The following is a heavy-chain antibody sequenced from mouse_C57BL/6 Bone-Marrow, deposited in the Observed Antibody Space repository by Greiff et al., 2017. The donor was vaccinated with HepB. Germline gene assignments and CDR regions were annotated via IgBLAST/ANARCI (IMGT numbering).Heavy chain of an antibody. CDR2: INPNNGGT. CDR1: GYTFTDYY. CDR3: ARRGLRGTWFAY. Sequence: EVQLQQSGPELVKPGASVKISCKASGYTFTDYYMNWVKQSHGKSLEWIGDINPNNGGTSYNQKFKGKATLTVDKSSSTAYMELRSLTSEDSAVDYCARRGLRGTWFAYWGQGTLVTVSA. D-gene: IGHD3-1*01. V-gene: IGHV1-26*01. J-gene: IGHJ3*01.